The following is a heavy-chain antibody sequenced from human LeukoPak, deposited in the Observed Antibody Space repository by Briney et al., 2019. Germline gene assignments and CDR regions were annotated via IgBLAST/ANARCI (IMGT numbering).Heavy chain of an antibody. CDR3: VRDGDDFNFDY. CDR1: GFTFDDYA. V-gene: IGHV3-9*01. J-gene: IGHJ4*02. CDR2: ISWNSGSI. Sequence: PGRSLRLSCAASGFTFDDYAMHWVRQAPGKGLEWVSGISWNSGSIGYADSVKGRFTISRDNAKNTLYLHMHSLRAEDTAVYYCVRDGDDFNFDYWGQGNLVTVSS. D-gene: IGHD5-24*01.